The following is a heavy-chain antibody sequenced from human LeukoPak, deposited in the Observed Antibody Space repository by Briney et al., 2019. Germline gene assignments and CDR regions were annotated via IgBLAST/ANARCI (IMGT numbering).Heavy chain of an antibody. CDR1: GGSISSGDYY. CDR3: ARGSSSSWYRIPATFDY. Sequence: SETLSLTCTVSGGSISSGDYYWSWIRQPPGKGLEWIGYIYYSGSTYYNPSLKSRVTISVDTSKNQFSLKLSSVTAADTAVYYCARGSSSSWYRIPATFDYWGQGTLVTVSS. D-gene: IGHD6-13*01. V-gene: IGHV4-30-4*01. J-gene: IGHJ4*02. CDR2: IYYSGST.